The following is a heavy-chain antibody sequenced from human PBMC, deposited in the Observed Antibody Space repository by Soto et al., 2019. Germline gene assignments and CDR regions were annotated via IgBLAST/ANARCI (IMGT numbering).Heavy chain of an antibody. Sequence: SGGSLRLSCAASGFTFSSYAMSWVRQAPGKGLEWVSAISGSGGSTYYADSVKGRFTISRDNSKNTLYLQMNSLRAEDTAVYYCAKDRHCSSTSCPFDYWGQGTLVTVSS. V-gene: IGHV3-23*01. CDR3: AKDRHCSSTSCPFDY. J-gene: IGHJ4*02. D-gene: IGHD2-2*01. CDR1: GFTFSSYA. CDR2: ISGSGGST.